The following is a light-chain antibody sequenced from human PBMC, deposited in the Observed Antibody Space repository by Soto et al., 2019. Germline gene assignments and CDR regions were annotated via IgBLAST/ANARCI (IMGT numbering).Light chain of an antibody. CDR1: QSVTNNF. CDR2: GIS. J-gene: IGKJ2*01. Sequence: ENALTQSPGTLSLSPGERATLSCRASQSVTNNFFAWYQQKPGQGPRLLIYGISSRATGIPDRFSGSGYGTDFTLTISRLEPEDFVVYYCQQYITLPHTFGQGTKLEVK. CDR3: QQYITLPHT. V-gene: IGKV3-20*01.